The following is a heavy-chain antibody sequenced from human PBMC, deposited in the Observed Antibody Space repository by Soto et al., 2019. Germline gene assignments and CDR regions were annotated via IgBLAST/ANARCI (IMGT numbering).Heavy chain of an antibody. D-gene: IGHD2-8*01. Sequence: NPSETLSLTCTVSGCSISSSSYYWGWIRQPPGKGLEWIGSIYYSGSTYYNPSLKSRVTISVDTSKNQFSLKLSSVTAANTAVYYGARHWLGYCTNGVCLKINCFDPWGQGTLVTVSS. J-gene: IGHJ5*02. CDR2: IYYSGST. CDR3: ARHWLGYCTNGVCLKINCFDP. CDR1: GCSISSSSYY. V-gene: IGHV4-39*01.